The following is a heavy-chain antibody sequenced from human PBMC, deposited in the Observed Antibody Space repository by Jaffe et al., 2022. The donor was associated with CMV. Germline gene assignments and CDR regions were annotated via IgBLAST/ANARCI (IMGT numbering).Heavy chain of an antibody. V-gene: IGHV1-2*02. D-gene: IGHD1-7*01. CDR2: INPNSGGT. CDR1: GYTFTGYY. J-gene: IGHJ4*02. Sequence: QVQLVQSGAEVKKPGASVKVSCKASGYTFTGYYMHWVRQAPGQGLEWMGWINPNSGGTNYAQKFQGRVTMTRDTSISTAYMELSRLRSDDTAVYYCARLPGWNYGGPGYYFDYWGQGTLVTVSS. CDR3: ARLPGWNYGGPGYYFDY.